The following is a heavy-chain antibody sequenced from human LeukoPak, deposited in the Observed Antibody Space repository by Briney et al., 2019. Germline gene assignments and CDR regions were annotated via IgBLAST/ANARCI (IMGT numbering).Heavy chain of an antibody. CDR3: ARGVLYGLDV. Sequence: GGSLRLSCAASGFTFSSYAMSWVRQAPGKGLEWVSVISGSGGTTYYADSVKGRFTISRDNSKNTLYVQVNNLRAEDTAVYYCARGVLYGLDVWGPGTTVTVSS. CDR1: GFTFSSYA. CDR2: ISGSGGTT. V-gene: IGHV3-23*01. D-gene: IGHD4/OR15-4a*01. J-gene: IGHJ6*02.